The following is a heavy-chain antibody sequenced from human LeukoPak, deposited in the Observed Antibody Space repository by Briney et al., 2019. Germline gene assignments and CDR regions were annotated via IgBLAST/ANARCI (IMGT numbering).Heavy chain of an antibody. CDR3: ARDKDGSWYRLFDY. J-gene: IGHJ4*02. V-gene: IGHV1-69*06. Sequence: SVKVSCKASGGTFSSYAISRVRQAPGQGLEWMGGIIPIFGTANYAQKFQGRVTITADKSTSTAYMELSSLRSEDTAVYYCARDKDGSWYRLFDYWGQGTLVTVSS. CDR1: GGTFSSYA. CDR2: IIPIFGTA. D-gene: IGHD6-13*01.